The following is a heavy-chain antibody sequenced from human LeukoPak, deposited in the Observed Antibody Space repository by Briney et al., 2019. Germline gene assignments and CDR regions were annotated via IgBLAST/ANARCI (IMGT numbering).Heavy chain of an antibody. CDR3: AKDEGRMRIAAPKDAFDM. V-gene: IGHV3-23*01. CDR2: IRGSGGRK. Sequence: GGSLRLSCVASGFTFSSSGMNWVRQAPGKGLEWLSAIRGSGGRKYYADSVEGRFTISRDNSKNTLYLQMNSLRAEDTAVYYCAKDEGRMRIAAPKDAFDMWGQGTMVTVSS. J-gene: IGHJ3*02. D-gene: IGHD6-25*01. CDR1: GFTFSSSG.